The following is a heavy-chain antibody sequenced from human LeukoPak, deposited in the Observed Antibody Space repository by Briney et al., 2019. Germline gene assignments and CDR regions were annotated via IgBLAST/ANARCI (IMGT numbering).Heavy chain of an antibody. CDR1: GGSISSGGYY. CDR2: IYHSGST. J-gene: IGHJ4*02. CDR3: ARDSPRYCRGGSCGGDFDY. V-gene: IGHV4-30-2*01. D-gene: IGHD2-15*01. Sequence: PSQTLSLTCTVSGGSISSGGYYWSWIRQPPGKGLEWIGYIYHSGSTYYNPSLKSRVTISVDRSKNQFSLKLSSVTAADTAVYYCARDSPRYCRGGSCGGDFDYWGQGTLVTVPS.